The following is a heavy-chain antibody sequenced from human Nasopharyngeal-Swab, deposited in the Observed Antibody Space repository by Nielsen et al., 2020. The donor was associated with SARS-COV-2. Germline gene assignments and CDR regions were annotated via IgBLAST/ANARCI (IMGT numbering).Heavy chain of an antibody. CDR1: GYTLTELS. CDR3: ATAPALPHHQRNWFDP. Sequence: ASVKVSCKVSGYTLTELSMHWVRQAPAKGLEWMGGFDPEDAETIYAQKFQGRVTMTEDTSTDTAYMELSSLRSEDTAVYYCATAPALPHHQRNWFDPWGQGTLVTVSS. CDR2: FDPEDAET. D-gene: IGHD1-14*01. J-gene: IGHJ5*02. V-gene: IGHV1-24*01.